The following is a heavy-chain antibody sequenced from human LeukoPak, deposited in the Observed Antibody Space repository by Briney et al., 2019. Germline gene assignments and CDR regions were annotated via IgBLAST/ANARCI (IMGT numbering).Heavy chain of an antibody. V-gene: IGHV3-30*02. Sequence: GGSLRLPCAASGFTFSSYGMHWVRQAPGKGLEWVAFIRYDGSNKYYADSVKGRFTISRDNAKKSMYLQMNSLRAEDTAVYYCANVDTAMGSFDYWGQGTLVSVSS. J-gene: IGHJ4*02. D-gene: IGHD5-18*01. CDR3: ANVDTAMGSFDY. CDR2: IRYDGSNK. CDR1: GFTFSSYG.